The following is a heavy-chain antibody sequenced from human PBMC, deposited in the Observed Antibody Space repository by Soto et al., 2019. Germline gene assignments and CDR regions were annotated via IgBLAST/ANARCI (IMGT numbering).Heavy chain of an antibody. D-gene: IGHD3-10*01. V-gene: IGHV5-51*01. Sequence: GESLKISCKGSGYSFTSYWIGWVRQMPGKGLEWMGIIYPGDSDTRYSPSFQGQVTISADKSISTAYLQWSSLKASDTAMYYCARHLMAGRLRAYYMDVWGKGTTVTVSS. CDR2: IYPGDSDT. CDR1: GYSFTSYW. J-gene: IGHJ6*03. CDR3: ARHLMAGRLRAYYMDV.